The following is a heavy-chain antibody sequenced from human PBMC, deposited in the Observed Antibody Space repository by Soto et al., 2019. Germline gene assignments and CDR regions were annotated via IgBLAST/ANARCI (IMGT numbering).Heavy chain of an antibody. Sequence: PSETLSLTCTVSGGSISSSSYYWGWIRQPPGKGLEWIGEINHSGSTNYNPSLKSRVTISVDTSKNQFSLKVTSVTVADTAVYYCARLGGYCSSNNCYGYYGMDVWGQGTTVTVSS. J-gene: IGHJ6*02. D-gene: IGHD2-2*01. CDR1: GGSISSSSYY. CDR3: ARLGGYCSSNNCYGYYGMDV. CDR2: INHSGST. V-gene: IGHV4-39*01.